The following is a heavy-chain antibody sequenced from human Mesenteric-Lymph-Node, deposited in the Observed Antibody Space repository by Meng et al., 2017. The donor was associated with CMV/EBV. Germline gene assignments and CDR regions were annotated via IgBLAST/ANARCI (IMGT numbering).Heavy chain of an antibody. CDR2: VTISGGAK. D-gene: IGHD3-3*02. CDR1: GFTFSTYE. CDR3: VRAILPDHFWSGYKDPSYYGMDV. J-gene: IGHJ6*02. Sequence: GESLKISCVVSGFTFSTYEMNWVRQAPGKGLEWISYVTISGGAKYYADSVKGRFTISRDNTKNSLYLEMHSLRADDTAVYYCVRAILPDHFWSGYKDPSYYGMDVWGQGTTVTVSS. V-gene: IGHV3-48*03.